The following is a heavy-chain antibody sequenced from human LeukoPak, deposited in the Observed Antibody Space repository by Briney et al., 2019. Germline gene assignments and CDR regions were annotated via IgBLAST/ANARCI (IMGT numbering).Heavy chain of an antibody. CDR3: ARDWGRYCSSTSCYGYYYYYMDV. J-gene: IGHJ6*03. CDR1: GYTFTGYY. V-gene: IGHV1-2*02. D-gene: IGHD2-2*01. CDR2: INPNSGDT. Sequence: ASVKVSCKASGYTFTGYYMHWVRQAPGQGLEWMGWINPNSGDTNYAQKFQGRVTMTRDTSISTAYMELSRLRSDDTAVYYCARDWGRYCSSTSCYGYYYYYMDVWGKGTTVTVSS.